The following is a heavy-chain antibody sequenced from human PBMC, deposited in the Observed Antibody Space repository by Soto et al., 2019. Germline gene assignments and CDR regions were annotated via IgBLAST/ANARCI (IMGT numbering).Heavy chain of an antibody. D-gene: IGHD2-2*01. Sequence: QVQLVESGGGEVQPGRSLRLSCAASGFPFNTFGMHWVRQAPGKGLEWVAVISDDGGSEYYADSVKGRFTISKDTYRNTLYLQMHSLRREDPAVYYCAKERTASFNFRHYDAMDVWGQGATVTVSS. CDR2: ISDDGGSE. CDR3: AKERTASFNFRHYDAMDV. V-gene: IGHV3-30*18. CDR1: GFPFNTFG. J-gene: IGHJ6*02.